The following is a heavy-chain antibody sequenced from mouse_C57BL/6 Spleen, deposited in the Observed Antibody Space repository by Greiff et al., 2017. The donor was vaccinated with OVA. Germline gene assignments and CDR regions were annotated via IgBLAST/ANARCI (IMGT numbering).Heavy chain of an antibody. J-gene: IGHJ2*01. D-gene: IGHD2-1*01. CDR1: GFTFSDYY. CDR3: ARDREELLVRFDY. Sequence: EVMLVESEGGLVQPGSSMKLSCTASGFTFSDYYMAWVRQVPEKGLEWVANINYDGSSTYYLESLKSRFIISRDNAKNILYLQMSSLKSEDTATYYCARDREELLVRFDYWGQGTTLTVSS. V-gene: IGHV5-16*01. CDR2: INYDGSST.